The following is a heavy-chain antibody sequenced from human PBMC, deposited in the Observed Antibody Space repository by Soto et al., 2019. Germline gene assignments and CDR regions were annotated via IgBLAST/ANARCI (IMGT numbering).Heavy chain of an antibody. CDR2: IYYSGST. Sequence: SETLSLTCTVSGGSVSSGSYYWSWIRQPPGKGLEWIGYIYYSGSTNYNPSLKSRVTISVDTSKNQFSLKLSSVTAADTAVYYCARDRWYDYGDYGGHYGMDVWGQGTTVTVSS. D-gene: IGHD4-17*01. J-gene: IGHJ6*02. V-gene: IGHV4-61*01. CDR3: ARDRWYDYGDYGGHYGMDV. CDR1: GGSVSSGSYY.